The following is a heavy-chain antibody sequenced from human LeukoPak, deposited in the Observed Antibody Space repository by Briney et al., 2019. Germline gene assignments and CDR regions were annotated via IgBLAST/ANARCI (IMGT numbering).Heavy chain of an antibody. V-gene: IGHV3-11*01. D-gene: IGHD1-26*01. CDR3: ARALGPTEWELLFYFDY. CDR2: ISSSGSTI. J-gene: IGHJ4*02. CDR1: GFTFSDYY. Sequence: PGGSLRLSCAASGFTFSDYYMSWIRQAPGKGLEWVSYISSSGSTIYYADSVKGRFTISRDNAKNSLYLQMNSLRAGDTAVYYCARALGPTEWELLFYFDYWGQGTLVTVSS.